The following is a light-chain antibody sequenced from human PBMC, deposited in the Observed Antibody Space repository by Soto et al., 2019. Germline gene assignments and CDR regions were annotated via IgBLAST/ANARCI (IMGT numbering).Light chain of an antibody. J-gene: IGLJ2*01. CDR2: EVS. CDR3: SSYAGSNKVV. V-gene: IGLV2-8*01. Sequence: QSALTQPPSASGSPGQSVTISCTGTSSDVGGYNYVSWYQQHPGKAPKLMIYEVSKRPSGVPDRFSGSKSGNTASLTVSGLQAEDEADYYCSSYAGSNKVVLGGGTKVTVL. CDR1: SSDVGGYNY.